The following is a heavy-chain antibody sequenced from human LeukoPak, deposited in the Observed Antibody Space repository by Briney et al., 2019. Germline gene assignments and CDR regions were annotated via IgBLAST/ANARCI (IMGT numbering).Heavy chain of an antibody. CDR3: AKDALIAAAGSYFDY. CDR2: ISWNSGSM. J-gene: IGHJ4*02. Sequence: PGGSLRLSCAASGFTFDDYAMHWVRQAPGKGLEWVSGISWNSGSMGYADSVKGRFTISRDNAKNSLYLQMNGLRAEDTALYYCAKDALIAAAGSYFDYWGQGTLVTVSS. D-gene: IGHD6-13*01. V-gene: IGHV3-9*01. CDR1: GFTFDDYA.